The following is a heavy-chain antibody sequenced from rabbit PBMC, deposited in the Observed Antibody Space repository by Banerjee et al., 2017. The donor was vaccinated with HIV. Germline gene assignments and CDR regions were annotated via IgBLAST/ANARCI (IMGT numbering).Heavy chain of an antibody. CDR2: INAGSSGST. J-gene: IGHJ4*01. D-gene: IGHD1-1*01. Sequence: QEQLVESGGGLVQPGGSLKLSCKASGFDFSSYGVSWVRQAPGKGLELIGCINAGSSGSTAYASWAKGRFTISKTTSTTVTLQMTSLTAADTATYFCAREHTATYNGYFGLWGPGTLVTVS. CDR3: AREHTATYNGYFGL. V-gene: IGHV1S45*01. CDR1: GFDFSSYG.